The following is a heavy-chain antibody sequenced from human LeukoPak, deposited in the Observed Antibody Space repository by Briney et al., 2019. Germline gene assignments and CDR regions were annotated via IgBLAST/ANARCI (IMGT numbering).Heavy chain of an antibody. V-gene: IGHV4-59*01. CDR3: ASERGYSGYTFDY. CDR1: GGSISDYF. Sequence: SETLSLTCTVSGGSISDYFWSWIRQPPGKGLEWVGYVFYNGSTNYNPSLKSRVTISIDTSRIRFSLRLGSVTAADTARYCASERGYSGYTFDYWGQGNMVTVSS. CDR2: VFYNGST. D-gene: IGHD5-12*01. J-gene: IGHJ4*02.